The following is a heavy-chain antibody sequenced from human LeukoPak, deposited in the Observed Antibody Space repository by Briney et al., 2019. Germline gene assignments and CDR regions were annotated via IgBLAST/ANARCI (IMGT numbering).Heavy chain of an antibody. J-gene: IGHJ6*02. CDR1: GFTFSSYG. D-gene: IGHD3-22*01. V-gene: IGHV3-48*02. CDR2: IGSSGSPT. CDR3: ARRPYSDTSGRLSDV. Sequence: GGSLRLSCAASGFTFSSYGMHWVRQAPGKGLEWISYIGSSGSPTHYADFVGGRFTISRDNAKNSLYLQMNSLRDEDTAVYFCARRPYSDTSGRLSDVWGQGTTVTVSS.